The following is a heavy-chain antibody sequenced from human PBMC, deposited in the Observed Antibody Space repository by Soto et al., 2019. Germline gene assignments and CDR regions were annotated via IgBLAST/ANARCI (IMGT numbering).Heavy chain of an antibody. Sequence: QGQLVQSGAEVKKPGASVKVSCKASGYTFTRYGISWVRQAPGQGLEWMGWISGYNGDTKYAQKFPGRVTMTIDTSTSTANMELRSLTSDDRAVYYCATNGQPPYYYYGMDVWGQGTTVTVSS. J-gene: IGHJ6*02. CDR1: GYTFTRYG. D-gene: IGHD2-8*01. V-gene: IGHV1-18*01. CDR2: ISGYNGDT. CDR3: ATNGQPPYYYYGMDV.